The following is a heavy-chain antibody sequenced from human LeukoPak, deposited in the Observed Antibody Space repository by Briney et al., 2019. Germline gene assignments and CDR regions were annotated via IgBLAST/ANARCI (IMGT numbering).Heavy chain of an antibody. V-gene: IGHV1-46*01. Sequence: ASVKVSCKASGYTFTNYYMHWVRQAPGQGLEWMGIIRPSGGSTSYAQKFQGRVTLTRDTSTTTVYMELSSLRAEDAAVYYCARYSVAGPWYFDLWGRGTLVTVSS. CDR1: GYTFTNYY. D-gene: IGHD6-19*01. CDR3: ARYSVAGPWYFDL. CDR2: IRPSGGST. J-gene: IGHJ2*01.